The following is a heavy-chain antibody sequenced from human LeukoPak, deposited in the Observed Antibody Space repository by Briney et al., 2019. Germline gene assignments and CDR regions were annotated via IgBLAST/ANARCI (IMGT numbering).Heavy chain of an antibody. D-gene: IGHD6-13*01. CDR1: GFTFSSYA. J-gene: IGHJ4*02. CDR2: ISGSGGST. Sequence: GGSLRLSCAASGFTFSSYAMSWVRQAPGKGLEWVSAISGSGGSTYYADSVKGWFTISRDNSKNTLYLQMNSLRAEDTAVYYCARHGISSSSSDIVFDYWGQGTLVTVSS. V-gene: IGHV3-23*01. CDR3: ARHGISSSSSDIVFDY.